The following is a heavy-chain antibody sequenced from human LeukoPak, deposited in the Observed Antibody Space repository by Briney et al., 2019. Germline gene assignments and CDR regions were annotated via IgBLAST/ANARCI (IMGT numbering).Heavy chain of an antibody. Sequence: GGSLRLSCTASGFTFTSYAMNWVRQAPGKGLEFLANIKYDGTVKNYLDSVKGRFTISRDNPKNSMYLQMDSLRAEDTAIYYCARDPDSSAFDYWGQGALVTVSS. D-gene: IGHD2-15*01. CDR2: IKYDGTVK. CDR1: GFTFTSYA. V-gene: IGHV3-7*01. J-gene: IGHJ4*02. CDR3: ARDPDSSAFDY.